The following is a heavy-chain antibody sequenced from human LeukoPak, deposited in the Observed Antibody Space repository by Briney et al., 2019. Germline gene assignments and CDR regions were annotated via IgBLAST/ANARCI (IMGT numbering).Heavy chain of an antibody. Sequence: SETLSLTCAVYGGSFSGYYWSWIRQPPGKGLEWIGYIYYSGSTNYNPTLKSRVTISVDTSKNQFSLKLSSVTAADTAVYYCARGRGATVVKGRGYFDLWGRGTLVTVSS. V-gene: IGHV4-59*01. D-gene: IGHD4-23*01. CDR3: ARGRGATVVKGRGYFDL. CDR2: IYYSGST. CDR1: GGSFSGYY. J-gene: IGHJ2*01.